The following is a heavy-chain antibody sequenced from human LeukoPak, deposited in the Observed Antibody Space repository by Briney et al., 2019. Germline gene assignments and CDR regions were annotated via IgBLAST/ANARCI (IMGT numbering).Heavy chain of an antibody. CDR2: ISSSGNYI. CDR1: GFTFSNYA. Sequence: PGGSLRLSCAASGFTFSNYAMNWVRQAPGKGLEWVSYISSSGNYIYYADSVKGRFTISRDNSKNTLYLQMNSLRADDTAVYYCAKDASKIVVVITQGTYFDYWGQGTLVTVSS. J-gene: IGHJ4*02. D-gene: IGHD3-22*01. V-gene: IGHV3-48*03. CDR3: AKDASKIVVVITQGTYFDY.